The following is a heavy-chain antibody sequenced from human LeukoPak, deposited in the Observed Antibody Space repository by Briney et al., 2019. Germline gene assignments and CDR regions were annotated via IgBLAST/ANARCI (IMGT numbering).Heavy chain of an antibody. V-gene: IGHV4-31*03. CDR3: ARMYYSDNSGSHNWFDP. Sequence: SQTLSLTCTVSGGSISSGGYYWSWIRQHSGRGLEWIGYIYDSGSTYYNPSLKSRVTISVDTSKNHFSLKLSSVTAADTAVYYCARMYYSDNSGSHNWFDPWDQGTLVTVSS. D-gene: IGHD3-22*01. J-gene: IGHJ5*02. CDR1: GGSISSGGYY. CDR2: IYDSGST.